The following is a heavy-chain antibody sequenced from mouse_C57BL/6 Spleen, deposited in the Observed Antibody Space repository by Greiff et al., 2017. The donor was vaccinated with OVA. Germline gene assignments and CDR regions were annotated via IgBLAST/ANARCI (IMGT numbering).Heavy chain of an antibody. CDR1: GYSITSGYY. Sequence: EVKLQESGPGLVKPSQSLSLTCSVTGYSITSGYYWNWIRQFPGNKLEWMGYISYDGSNNYNPSLKNRISITRDTSKNQFFLKLNSVTTEDTATYYCARDLYYGNYAWFAYWGQGTLVTVST. CDR3: ARDLYYGNYAWFAY. V-gene: IGHV3-6*01. J-gene: IGHJ3*01. D-gene: IGHD2-1*01. CDR2: ISYDGSN.